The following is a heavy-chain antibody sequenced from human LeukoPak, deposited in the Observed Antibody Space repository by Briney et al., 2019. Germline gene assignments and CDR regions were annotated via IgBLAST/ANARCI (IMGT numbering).Heavy chain of an antibody. CDR2: IKQDGSEK. D-gene: IGHD3-10*01. CDR1: GFTFTNHW. Sequence: GGSLRLSCEASGFTFTNHWMTWVCQTPGKGLEWVANIKQDGSEKNYVDSVKGRFTISGDNAKNSLYLQMNSLRAEDSAVYYCARELIYGSKSYYTPWGQGTLVTVSS. J-gene: IGHJ5*02. V-gene: IGHV3-7*04. CDR3: ARELIYGSKSYYTP.